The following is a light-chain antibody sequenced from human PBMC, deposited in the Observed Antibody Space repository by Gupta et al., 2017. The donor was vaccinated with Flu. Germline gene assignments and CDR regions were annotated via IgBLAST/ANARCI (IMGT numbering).Light chain of an antibody. V-gene: IGLV2-23*01. Sequence: SSDVGSYNLVSWYQQYPGKAPKLMIYEGSKRPSGVSNRFSGSKSGNTASLTISGLQADDEADYYCCSYAGSGTYYVFGTGTKVTVL. J-gene: IGLJ1*01. CDR1: SSDVGSYNL. CDR3: CSYAGSGTYYV. CDR2: EGS.